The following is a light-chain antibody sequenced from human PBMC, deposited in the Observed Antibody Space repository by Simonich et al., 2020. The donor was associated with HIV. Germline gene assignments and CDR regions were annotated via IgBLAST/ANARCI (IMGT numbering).Light chain of an antibody. CDR1: SGSIASNY. J-gene: IGLJ2*01. V-gene: IGLV6-57*01. CDR2: GDN. Sequence: NFMLTQPHSVSESPGKTVTISCTRSSGSIASNYVQWYQQRPGSSPTTVIYGDNQRPSGVPDRVSGSIDSSSNSASHTISGLKTEDEADYYCQSSDTYNHVVFGGGTKLTVL. CDR3: QSSDTYNHVV.